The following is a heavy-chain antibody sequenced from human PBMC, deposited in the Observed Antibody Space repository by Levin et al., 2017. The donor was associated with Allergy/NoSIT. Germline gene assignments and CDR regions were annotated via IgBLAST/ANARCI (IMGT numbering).Heavy chain of an antibody. CDR2: ITYTGHT. Sequence: SETLSLTCTVSGGSISTTGYYWGWIRQLPGKRLEYIVSITYTGHTYYNPSLKSRVTISVDTSKNHFSLSLRSLTTADTAVYYSARHMPGGVPGVVDFWGQGALVAVSS. J-gene: IGHJ4*02. CDR1: GGSISTTGYY. V-gene: IGHV4-39*01. D-gene: IGHD3-16*01. CDR3: ARHMPGGVPGVVDF.